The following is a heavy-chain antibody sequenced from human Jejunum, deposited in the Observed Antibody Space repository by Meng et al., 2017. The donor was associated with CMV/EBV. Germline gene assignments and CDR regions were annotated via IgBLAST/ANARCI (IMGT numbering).Heavy chain of an antibody. CDR1: GFTFSTYE. Sequence: SWEASGFTFSTYEMNWVRQARGKGLEWIAYITGVTNIIYYADSVKGRFTISRDNAKSSLYLQMNDLRAEDTAVYYCVRLDLAAFYSWGQGALVTVSS. D-gene: IGHD3-3*02. CDR3: VRLDLAAFYS. V-gene: IGHV3-48*03. J-gene: IGHJ5*02. CDR2: ITGVTNII.